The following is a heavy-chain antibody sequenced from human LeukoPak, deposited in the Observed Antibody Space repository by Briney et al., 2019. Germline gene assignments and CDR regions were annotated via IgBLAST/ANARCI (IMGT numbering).Heavy chain of an antibody. CDR3: ARDLNDYGDYG. CDR2: IYSGGGT. V-gene: IGHV3-66*01. D-gene: IGHD4-17*01. CDR1: GFTVSSNY. J-gene: IGHJ4*02. Sequence: PGGSLRLSCAASGFTVSSNYMSWVRQAPGKGLEWVPVIYSGGGTYYADSVKGRFTISRDNSKNTLYLQMNSLRAEDTAVYYCARDLNDYGDYGWGQGTLVTVSS.